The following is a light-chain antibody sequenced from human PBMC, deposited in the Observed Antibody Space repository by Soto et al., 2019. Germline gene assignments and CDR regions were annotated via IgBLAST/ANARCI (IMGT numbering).Light chain of an antibody. CDR2: RNN. CDR3: AAWDDRLCWV. V-gene: IGLV1-47*01. Sequence: QSVLTQPPSASGTPGQRVTISCSGSSSNIGSNYVYWYQQLPGTAPKLLIDRNNQRPSGVPDRFSGSKSGTSASLAISGLRSEDEADYYCAAWDDRLCWVFGGGTKLTVL. J-gene: IGLJ3*02. CDR1: SSNIGSNY.